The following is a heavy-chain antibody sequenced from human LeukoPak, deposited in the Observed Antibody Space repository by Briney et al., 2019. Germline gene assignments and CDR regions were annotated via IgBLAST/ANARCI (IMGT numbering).Heavy chain of an antibody. CDR2: ISSSGSTI. D-gene: IGHD2-15*01. Sequence: PGGSLRLSCAASGFTFSSYWMSWVRQAPGKGLERVSYISSSGSTIYYADSVKGRFTISRDNAKNSLYLQMNSLRAEDTAVYYCARAIGGYHNYYYYYYMDVWGKGTTVTISS. V-gene: IGHV3-48*04. J-gene: IGHJ6*03. CDR1: GFTFSSYW. CDR3: ARAIGGYHNYYYYYYMDV.